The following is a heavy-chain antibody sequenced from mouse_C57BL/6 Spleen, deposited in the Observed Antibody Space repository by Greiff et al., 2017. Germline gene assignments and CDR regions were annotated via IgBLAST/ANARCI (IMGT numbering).Heavy chain of an antibody. Sequence: QVHVKQPGAELVKPGASVKLSCKASGYTFTSYWMHWVKQRPGRGLEWIGRIDPNSGGTKYNGKFKSKATLTVDKPSSTAYMQLSSLTSEDSAVYYCARAVVATTNFDYWGQGTTLTVSS. D-gene: IGHD1-1*01. V-gene: IGHV1-72*01. J-gene: IGHJ2*01. CDR1: GYTFTSYW. CDR3: ARAVVATTNFDY. CDR2: IDPNSGGT.